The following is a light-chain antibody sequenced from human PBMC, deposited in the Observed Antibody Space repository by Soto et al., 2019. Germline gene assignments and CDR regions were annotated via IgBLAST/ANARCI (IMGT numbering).Light chain of an antibody. CDR3: AAWDDSLSGLWV. J-gene: IGLJ3*02. CDR2: RNN. V-gene: IGLV1-47*01. CDR1: SSNIGSNY. Sequence: QSVLTQPPSASGTPGQRVTISCSGSSSNIGSNYVYWYQQLPGTAPKLLIYRNNQRPSGVPDRFSGSKSGTSASLAISGLRSEDEADYHCAAWDDSLSGLWVFGGGTKLTVL.